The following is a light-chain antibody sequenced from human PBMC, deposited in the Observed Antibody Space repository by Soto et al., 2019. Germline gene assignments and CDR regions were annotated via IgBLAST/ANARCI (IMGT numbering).Light chain of an antibody. CDR2: GAS. CDR1: ERVSSN. V-gene: IGKV3-15*01. J-gene: IGKJ1*01. CDR3: QKYNYWHQT. Sequence: EIVMTQSPGPLSVSPGERATLSCRARERVSSNLALYQQKPGQAPSLLIYGASTRAAGVPVRFSGSGSGTEFTLTISSLQSEDFAVYYCQKYNYWHQTFGQGNKVEIK.